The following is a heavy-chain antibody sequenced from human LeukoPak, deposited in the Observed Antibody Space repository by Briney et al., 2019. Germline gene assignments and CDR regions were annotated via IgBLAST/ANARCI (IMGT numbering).Heavy chain of an antibody. Sequence: GGSLRLSCTVSGFTVSSNSWSWVRQAPGKGLEWVSFIYSCGNTHYSDSVKGRFTISRDNSKNTLYLQMNSLRAEDTAVYYCAKVGRSSWFLYYYYYMDVWGKGTTVTISS. CDR2: IYSCGNT. J-gene: IGHJ6*03. CDR3: AKVGRSSWFLYYYYYMDV. CDR1: GFTVSSNS. V-gene: IGHV3-53*01. D-gene: IGHD6-13*01.